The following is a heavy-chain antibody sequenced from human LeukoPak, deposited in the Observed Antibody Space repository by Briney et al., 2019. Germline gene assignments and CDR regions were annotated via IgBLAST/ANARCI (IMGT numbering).Heavy chain of an antibody. CDR2: ISGSGGST. Sequence: GGSLRLSCAASGFTFSSYSMNWVRQAPGKGLEWVSAISGSGGSTYYADSVKGRFTISRDNSKNTLYLQMNSLRAEDTAVYYCATQRPYYYDSSGPYDYWGQGTLVTVSS. J-gene: IGHJ4*02. D-gene: IGHD3-22*01. V-gene: IGHV3-23*01. CDR1: GFTFSSYS. CDR3: ATQRPYYYDSSGPYDY.